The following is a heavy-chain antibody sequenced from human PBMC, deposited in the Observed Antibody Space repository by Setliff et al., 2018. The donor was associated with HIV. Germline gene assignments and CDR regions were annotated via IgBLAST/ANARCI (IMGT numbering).Heavy chain of an antibody. Sequence: SETLSLTCSVSGDSFSIHYWNWIRQPAGKGLEWIGRIYSSGATSYNPSLRSRVTMSVDTSKNQLSLTLDSMTAADTAVYYCAKDRGYYLDLWGRGILVTVSS. CDR1: GDSFSIHY. D-gene: IGHD3-10*01. V-gene: IGHV4-4*07. CDR3: AKDRGYYLDL. J-gene: IGHJ2*01. CDR2: IYSSGAT.